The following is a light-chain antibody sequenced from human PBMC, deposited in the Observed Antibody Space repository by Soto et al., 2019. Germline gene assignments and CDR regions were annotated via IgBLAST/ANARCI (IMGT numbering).Light chain of an antibody. CDR3: QQRSRWPPLT. Sequence: ELVLTQSPATLSLSPGERATLSCRASQSVSSYLAWYQQKPGQAPRLLIYDAFNRATGIPARFSGSGSGTDFTLTISSLEPEDFAVYYCQQRSRWPPLTFGGGTKVEIK. V-gene: IGKV3-11*01. CDR1: QSVSSY. CDR2: DAF. J-gene: IGKJ4*01.